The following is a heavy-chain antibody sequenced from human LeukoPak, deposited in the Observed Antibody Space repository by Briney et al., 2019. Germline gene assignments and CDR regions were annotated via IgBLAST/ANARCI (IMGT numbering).Heavy chain of an antibody. V-gene: IGHV3-66*02. CDR3: ARGDLDY. J-gene: IGHJ4*02. CDR2: IYSGGST. Sequence: GGSLRLSCAASGFTFSSYAMSWVRQAPGKGLEWVSVIYSGGSTYYADSVKGRFTISRDNSKNTLYLQMNSLRAEDTAVYYCARGDLDYWGQGTLVTVSS. D-gene: IGHD3-10*01. CDR1: GFTFSSYA.